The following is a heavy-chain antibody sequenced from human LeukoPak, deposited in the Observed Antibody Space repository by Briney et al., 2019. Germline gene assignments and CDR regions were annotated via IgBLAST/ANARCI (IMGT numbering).Heavy chain of an antibody. V-gene: IGHV4-34*01. CDR3: ARHLIQQIRYFDWLLSTFDP. CDR2: INHSGST. Sequence: GSLRLSCAASGFTFSSYGMHWVRQAPGKGLEWIGEINHSGSTNYNPSLKSRVTISVDTSKYQFSLKLSSVTAADTAVYYCARHLIQQIRYFDWLLSTFDPWGQGTLVTVSS. D-gene: IGHD3-9*01. J-gene: IGHJ5*02. CDR1: GFTFSSYG.